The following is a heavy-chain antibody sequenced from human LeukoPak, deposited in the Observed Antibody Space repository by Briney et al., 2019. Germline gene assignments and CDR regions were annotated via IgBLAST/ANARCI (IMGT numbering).Heavy chain of an antibody. Sequence: VASVKVSCKASGYTFTSYYMHWVRQVPGQGLEWMGIINPVGGNTNYAQNCHGRVTLTRDTSTSTIYMELSSLRSEDTAVYYCARDRDWGSSDPFDYWGQGTLVTVSS. CDR1: GYTFTSYY. J-gene: IGHJ4*02. D-gene: IGHD3/OR15-3a*01. V-gene: IGHV1-46*01. CDR2: INPVGGNT. CDR3: ARDRDWGSSDPFDY.